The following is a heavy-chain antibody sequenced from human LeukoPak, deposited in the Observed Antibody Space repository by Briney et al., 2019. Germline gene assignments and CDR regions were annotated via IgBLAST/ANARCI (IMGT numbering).Heavy chain of an antibody. CDR2: ILTSSSYI. D-gene: IGHD5-12*01. CDR1: GFTFSIYS. V-gene: IGHV3-21*01. CDR3: ARDLVSGYDSGDAFDI. Sequence: GGSLRLSCAASGFTFSIYSMNWVRQAPGKGLGWVSSILTSSSYIYYADLVKGRFTISRHNAKNSLYLQMNSLRAEDTAGYYCARDLVSGYDSGDAFDIWGQGTMVTVSS. J-gene: IGHJ3*02.